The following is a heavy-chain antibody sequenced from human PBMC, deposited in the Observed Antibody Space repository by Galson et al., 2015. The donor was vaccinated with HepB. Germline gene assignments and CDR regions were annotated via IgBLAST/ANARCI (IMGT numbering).Heavy chain of an antibody. Sequence: SLRLSCAASGFTFSSYAMHWVRQAPGKGLEYVSAISSNGGSTYYADSVKGRFTISRDNSKNTLYLQMSSLRAEDTAVYYCVKFSPTVTTPLVRSLVKAGTDYWGQGTLVTVSS. CDR2: ISSNGGST. CDR1: GFTFSSYA. D-gene: IGHD4-17*01. J-gene: IGHJ4*02. V-gene: IGHV3-64D*06. CDR3: VKFSPTVTTPLVRSLVKAGTDY.